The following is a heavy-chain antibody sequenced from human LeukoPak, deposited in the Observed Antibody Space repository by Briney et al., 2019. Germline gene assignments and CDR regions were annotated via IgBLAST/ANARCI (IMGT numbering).Heavy chain of an antibody. V-gene: IGHV3-48*01. Sequence: GGSLRLSYAASGFTFRSYSMMWVGQAPARGLEWVSYISSSSSTIYYAASVEGRFTISRDNAKNPLYLQMNTLRAEDTAVYYCVIGQQLEQAYYYYYMDVWGKGTTVTVSS. D-gene: IGHD6-13*01. CDR3: VIGQQLEQAYYYYYMDV. J-gene: IGHJ6*03. CDR2: ISSSSSTI. CDR1: GFTFRSYS.